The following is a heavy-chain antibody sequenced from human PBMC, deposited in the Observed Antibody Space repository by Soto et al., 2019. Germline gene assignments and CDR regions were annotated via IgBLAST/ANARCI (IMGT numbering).Heavy chain of an antibody. CDR1: GFTFSNYA. CDR2: ISYDGSNK. J-gene: IGHJ3*02. CDR3: ARGMDTPAFDI. V-gene: IGHV3-30-3*01. Sequence: QVQLVESGGGVVQPGRSLRLSCAASGFTFSNYAMHWVRQAPGKGLEWVAVISYDGSNKYYADSVKGRLTISRDNSKNTLYLQMNSLRAEDTAVFYCARGMDTPAFDIWGQGTMVTVSS. D-gene: IGHD5-18*01.